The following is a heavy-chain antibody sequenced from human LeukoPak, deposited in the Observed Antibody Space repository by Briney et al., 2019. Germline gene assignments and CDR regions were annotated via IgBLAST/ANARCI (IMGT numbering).Heavy chain of an antibody. CDR3: THGWASYGSGSSDYFNY. J-gene: IGHJ4*02. Sequence: GGSLRLSCAASGFTVSSNYTGWVRQAPGKGLEWVSVIYDDGGTYYADSVKGRFSISRDKSRNTLYLQMNSMRAEDTAVYYCTHGWASYGSGSSDYFNYWGQGTLVTVSS. CDR2: IYDDGGT. D-gene: IGHD3-10*01. CDR1: GFTVSSNY. V-gene: IGHV3-53*01.